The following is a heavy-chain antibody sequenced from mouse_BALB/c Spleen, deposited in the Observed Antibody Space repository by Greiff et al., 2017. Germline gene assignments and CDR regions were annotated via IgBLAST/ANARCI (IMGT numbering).Heavy chain of an antibody. CDR1: GFTFSDYY. Sequence: EVQVVESGGGLVKPGGSLKLSCAASGFTFSDYYMYWVRQTPEKRLEWVATISDGGSYTYYPDSVKGRFTISRDNAKNNLYLQMSSLKSEDTAMYYCARDRYRYDGAMDYWGQGTSVTVSS. CDR2: ISDGGSYT. CDR3: ARDRYRYDGAMDY. V-gene: IGHV5-4*02. J-gene: IGHJ4*01. D-gene: IGHD2-14*01.